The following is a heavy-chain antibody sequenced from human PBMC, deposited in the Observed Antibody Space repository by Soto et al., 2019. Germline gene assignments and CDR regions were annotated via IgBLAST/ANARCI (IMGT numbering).Heavy chain of an antibody. D-gene: IGHD3-22*01. CDR1: GFTFSSYS. CDR3: ARDWKWLASQIDY. V-gene: IGHV3-21*01. CDR2: IISSSSYI. Sequence: EVQLVESGGGLVKPGGSLRLSCAASGFTFSSYSMNWVRQAPGKGLEWVSSIISSSSYIYYEASVTGRFTISRHNARNSLYLQMNSLRAKDTAVYYWARDWKWLASQIDYWGQRNLVTVSS. J-gene: IGHJ4*02.